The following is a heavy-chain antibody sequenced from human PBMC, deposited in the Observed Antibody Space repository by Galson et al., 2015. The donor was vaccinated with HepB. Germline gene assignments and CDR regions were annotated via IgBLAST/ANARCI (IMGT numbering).Heavy chain of an antibody. Sequence: SLRLSCAASGFTFTTYAMAWVRQAPGKGLEWVSAIVGSGGSAEYADSVKGRFTISKDNSKDTLYLHMNSLRAEDTAVYYCAKGPTAVGFFFDSWGQGTLVTVSS. CDR3: AKGPTAVGFFFDS. V-gene: IGHV3-23*01. J-gene: IGHJ4*02. D-gene: IGHD2/OR15-2a*01. CDR2: IVGSGGSA. CDR1: GFTFTTYA.